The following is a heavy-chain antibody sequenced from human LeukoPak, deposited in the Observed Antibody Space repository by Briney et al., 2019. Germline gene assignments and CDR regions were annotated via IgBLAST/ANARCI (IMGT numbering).Heavy chain of an antibody. D-gene: IGHD4-17*01. CDR3: ARGNHDYGDLDY. Sequence: SETLSLTCSVSGGSMSSRYWRWIRHPGGKGLVWIGRIYTSGSTNYNPSLKSRVTMSVDTSKNQFSLKLSSVTAADTAVYYCARGNHDYGDLDYWGQGTLVTVSS. V-gene: IGHV4-4*07. CDR2: IYTSGST. CDR1: GGSMSSRY. J-gene: IGHJ4*02.